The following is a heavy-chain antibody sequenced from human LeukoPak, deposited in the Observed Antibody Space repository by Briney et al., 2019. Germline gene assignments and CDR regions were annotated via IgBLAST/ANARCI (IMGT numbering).Heavy chain of an antibody. D-gene: IGHD2-15*01. V-gene: IGHV4-59*08. CDR3: ARQLRYCSGGTCAFYFDY. Sequence: SQTLSLTCTVSGGPISNYYWSWIRQPPGTGLEWIGYMYYSGSTNYNPLLKSRVTISVDTSKNQFSLNLSSVTAADTAVYYCARQLRYCSGGTCAFYFDYWGQGTLVTVSS. CDR2: MYYSGST. CDR1: GGPISNYY. J-gene: IGHJ4*02.